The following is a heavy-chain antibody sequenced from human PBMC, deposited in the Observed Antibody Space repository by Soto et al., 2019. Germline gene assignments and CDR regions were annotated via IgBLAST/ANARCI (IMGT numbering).Heavy chain of an antibody. J-gene: IGHJ6*02. CDR3: ARLGYCSSTSCQDYYYYGMDV. CDR1: GYTFTGYY. Sequence: ASVKVSCKASGYTFTGYYMHWVRQAPGQGLEWMGWINPNSGGTNYAQKFQGWVTMTRDTSISTAYMELSRLRSDDTAVYYCARLGYCSSTSCQDYYYYGMDVRGQGTTVTVSS. D-gene: IGHD2-2*01. CDR2: INPNSGGT. V-gene: IGHV1-2*04.